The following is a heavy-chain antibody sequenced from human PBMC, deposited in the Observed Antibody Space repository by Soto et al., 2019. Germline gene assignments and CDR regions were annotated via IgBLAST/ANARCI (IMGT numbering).Heavy chain of an antibody. V-gene: IGHV3-66*01. J-gene: IGHJ4*02. CDR3: ARDPWAADY. CDR1: GFTVSTKY. D-gene: IGHD3-16*01. Sequence: EVQLVESGGGLVQPGGSLRLSCAASGFTVSTKYMSWVRQAPGKGLEWVSVIYSGGSTFYADSVRGRFTISRDNSKNTVNLKMISLRAEDTAVYYCARDPWAADYWGQGTLVTVSS. CDR2: IYSGGST.